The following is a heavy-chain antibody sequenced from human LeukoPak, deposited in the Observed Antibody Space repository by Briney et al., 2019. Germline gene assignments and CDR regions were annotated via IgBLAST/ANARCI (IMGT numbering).Heavy chain of an antibody. CDR3: ASSPHYDAFDI. Sequence: SETLSLTCTVSGGSISSYYWSWIRQPPGKGLEWIGYIYHSGSTYYNPSLKSRVTISVDRSKNQFSLKLSSVTAADTAVYYCASSPHYDAFDIWGQGTMVTVSS. V-gene: IGHV4-59*12. CDR2: IYHSGST. CDR1: GGSISSYY. J-gene: IGHJ3*02.